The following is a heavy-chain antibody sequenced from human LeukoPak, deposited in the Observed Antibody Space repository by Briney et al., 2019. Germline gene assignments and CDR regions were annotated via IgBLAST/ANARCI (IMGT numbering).Heavy chain of an antibody. V-gene: IGHV3-53*01. CDR3: ARDRRSSYYYYYGMDV. D-gene: IGHD3-10*01. Sequence: GGSLRLSCAASGFTFSSYSMNWVRQAPGKGLEWVSVIYSGGSTYYADSVKGRFTISRDNSKNTLYLQMNSLRAEDTAVYYCARDRRSSYYYYYGMDVWGQGTTVTVSS. J-gene: IGHJ6*02. CDR1: GFTFSSYS. CDR2: IYSGGST.